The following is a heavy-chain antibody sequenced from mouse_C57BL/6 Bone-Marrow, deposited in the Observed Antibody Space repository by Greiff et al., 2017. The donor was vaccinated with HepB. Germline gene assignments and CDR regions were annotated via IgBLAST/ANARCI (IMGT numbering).Heavy chain of an antibody. D-gene: IGHD1-1*01. Sequence: QVHVKQSGPGLVQPSQSLSITCTVSGFSLTSYGVHWVRQSPGKGLEWLGVIWSGGSTDYNAAFISRLSISKDNSKSQVFFKMNSLQADDTAIYYCARNGFYYYGRGWYFDVWGTGTTVTVSS. CDR3: ARNGFYYYGRGWYFDV. CDR2: IWSGGST. V-gene: IGHV2-2*01. J-gene: IGHJ1*03. CDR1: GFSLTSYG.